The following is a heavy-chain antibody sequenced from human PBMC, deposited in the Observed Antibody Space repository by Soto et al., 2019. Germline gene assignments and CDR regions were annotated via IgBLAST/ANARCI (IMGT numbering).Heavy chain of an antibody. D-gene: IGHD3-9*01. Sequence: SETLSLTCAVSGGSISSGGYSWSWIRQPPGKGLEWIGYIYHSGSTYYNPSLKSRVTISVDRSKNQFSLKLSSVTAADTAVYYCARGDILTGRDYFDYWGQGTTVTVSS. CDR1: GGSISSGGYS. CDR2: IYHSGST. J-gene: IGHJ4*02. CDR3: ARGDILTGRDYFDY. V-gene: IGHV4-30-2*01.